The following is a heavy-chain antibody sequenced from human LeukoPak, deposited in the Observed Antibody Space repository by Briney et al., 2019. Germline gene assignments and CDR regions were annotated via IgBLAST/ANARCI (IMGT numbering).Heavy chain of an antibody. CDR1: GGSFSGYY. D-gene: IGHD6-19*01. CDR3: ARAEYSSGWYRTFDY. Sequence: SETLSLTCAVYGGSFSGYYWSWIRQPPGKGLEWIGEINHSGSTNYNPSLKSRVTISVDKSKNQFSLKLSSVTAADTAVYYCARAEYSSGWYRTFDYWGQGTLATVSS. V-gene: IGHV4-34*01. CDR2: INHSGST. J-gene: IGHJ4*02.